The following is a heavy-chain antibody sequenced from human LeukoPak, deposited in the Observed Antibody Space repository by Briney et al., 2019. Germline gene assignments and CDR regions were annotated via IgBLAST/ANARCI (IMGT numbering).Heavy chain of an antibody. CDR1: GGSISSGSYY. V-gene: IGHV4-61*02. CDR2: IYTSGST. CDR3: ARGNDYGDYGRYAFDI. Sequence: SETLSLTCTVSGGSISSGSYYWSWIRQPAGKGLEWIGRIYTSGSTNYNPSLKSRVTISVDTSKNQFSLKLSSVTAADTAVYYCARGNDYGDYGRYAFDIWGQGTMVTVSS. J-gene: IGHJ3*02. D-gene: IGHD4-17*01.